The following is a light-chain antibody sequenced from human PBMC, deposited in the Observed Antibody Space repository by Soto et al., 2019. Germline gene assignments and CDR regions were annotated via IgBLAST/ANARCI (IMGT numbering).Light chain of an antibody. J-gene: IGKJ2*01. CDR2: GAS. V-gene: IGKV3-20*01. CDR1: QGVSDNY. Sequence: EVVLTQSPGTLSLAPGEGATLSCRASQGVSDNYLAWYQHKPGQPPRLLIYGASNRATAIPDRFSGSGSGTDFTLTISRLEPEDLAVYFCPQYGISSRTFGQGTKLHIK. CDR3: PQYGISSRT.